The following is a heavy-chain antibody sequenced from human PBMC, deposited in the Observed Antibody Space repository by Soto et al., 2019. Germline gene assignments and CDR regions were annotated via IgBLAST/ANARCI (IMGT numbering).Heavy chain of an antibody. D-gene: IGHD5-18*01. CDR3: ARRDTAMVSFDY. Sequence: SETLSLTCAVSGGSISSSGYSWSWIRQPPGKGLEWIGYIYHSGSIYYNPSLKSRVTISVDRSKNQFSLKLTSVTAADTAVYYCARRDTAMVSFDYWGQGTLVTVSS. V-gene: IGHV4-30-2*01. CDR2: IYHSGSI. J-gene: IGHJ4*02. CDR1: GGSISSSGYS.